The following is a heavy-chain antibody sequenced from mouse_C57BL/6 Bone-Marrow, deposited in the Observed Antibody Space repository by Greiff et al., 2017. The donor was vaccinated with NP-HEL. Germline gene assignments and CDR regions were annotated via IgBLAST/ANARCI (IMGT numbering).Heavy chain of an antibody. Sequence: QVQLKQPGAELVMPGASVKLSCKASGYTFTSYWMHWVKQRPGQGLEWIGELDPSDRYTNYNQKFKGKSTLTVDKSSSTAYMQLSSLASEDSAVYYCAKEGGGVTWYVDVWGTGTTVTVSS. CDR1: GYTFTSYW. CDR3: AKEGGGVTWYVDV. D-gene: IGHD2-2*01. J-gene: IGHJ1*03. V-gene: IGHV1-69*01. CDR2: LDPSDRYT.